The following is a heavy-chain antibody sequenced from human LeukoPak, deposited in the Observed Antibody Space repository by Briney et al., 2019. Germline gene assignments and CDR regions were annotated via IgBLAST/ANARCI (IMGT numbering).Heavy chain of an antibody. V-gene: IGHV3-23*01. D-gene: IGHD1-14*01. CDR3: AKDFTPDGIWDIDY. J-gene: IGHJ4*02. CDR1: GFTFSKYT. Sequence: GGSLRLSCVASGFTFSKYTMSWVRQAPGKGLEWVSGIYGGGSGSTFYAESVKGRFTISRDNSKDTLYLQMNSLRDEDTAIYYCAKDFTPDGIWDIDYWGRGTLITVSS. CDR2: IYGGGSGST.